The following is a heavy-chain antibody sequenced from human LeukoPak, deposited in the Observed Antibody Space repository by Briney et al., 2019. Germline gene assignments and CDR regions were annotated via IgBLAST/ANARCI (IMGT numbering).Heavy chain of an antibody. Sequence: SETLSLTCAVYGGSFSGYYWSWIRQPPGKGLEWIGEINHSGSTNYNPSLKSRVTISVDTSKNQFSLKLSSVTAADTAVYYCARDAVVAAPRRAFDIWGQGTMVTVSS. V-gene: IGHV4-34*01. CDR2: INHSGST. CDR3: ARDAVVAAPRRAFDI. D-gene: IGHD2-15*01. CDR1: GGSFSGYY. J-gene: IGHJ3*02.